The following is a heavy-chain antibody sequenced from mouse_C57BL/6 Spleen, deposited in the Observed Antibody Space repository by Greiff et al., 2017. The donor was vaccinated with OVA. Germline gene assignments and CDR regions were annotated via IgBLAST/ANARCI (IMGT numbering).Heavy chain of an antibody. Sequence: QVQLQQSGAELARPGASVKLSCKASGYTFTSYGISWVKQRTGQGLEWIGEIYPRSGNTYYNEKFKGKATLTADKSSSTAYMELRSLTSEDSAVYFCARFSHDGYYEGYWGQGTTLTVSS. CDR3: ARFSHDGYYEGY. CDR2: IYPRSGNT. V-gene: IGHV1-81*01. J-gene: IGHJ2*01. CDR1: GYTFTSYG. D-gene: IGHD2-3*01.